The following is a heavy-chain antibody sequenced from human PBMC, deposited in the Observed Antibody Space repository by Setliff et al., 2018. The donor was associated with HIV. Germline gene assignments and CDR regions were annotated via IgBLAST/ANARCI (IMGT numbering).Heavy chain of an antibody. D-gene: IGHD3-9*01. CDR3: ARTWGAGVTGYWFEP. Sequence: GASVKVSCKASGYTFTKFDINWVRQATGQGLEWMGWMNPNSGNTGFAQKFQGRVTMTRNTSISTAYMELRSPRSEDTAVYFCARTWGAGVTGYWFEPWGQGTRVTVSS. J-gene: IGHJ5*02. CDR1: GYTFTKFD. CDR2: MNPNSGNT. V-gene: IGHV1-8*01.